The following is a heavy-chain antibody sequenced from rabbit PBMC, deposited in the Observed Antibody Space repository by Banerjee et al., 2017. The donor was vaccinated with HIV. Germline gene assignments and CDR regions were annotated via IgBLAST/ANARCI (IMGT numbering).Heavy chain of an antibody. D-gene: IGHD6-1*01. CDR2: IYNGDGST. J-gene: IGHJ4*01. V-gene: IGHV1S45*01. CDR3: ARGYAGYAGYVYAMDYFNL. CDR1: GFDLSSRYY. Sequence: QEQLKETGGGLVQPGGSLTLSCKASGFDLSSRYYMCWVRQAPGEGPEWIACIYNGDGSTYYASWAKGRFTISKSSSTTVTLQMTSLTVADTATYFCARGYAGYAGYVYAMDYFNLWGPGTLVTVS.